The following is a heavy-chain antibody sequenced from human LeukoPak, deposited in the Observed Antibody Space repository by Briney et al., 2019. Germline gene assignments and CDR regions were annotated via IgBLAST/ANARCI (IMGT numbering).Heavy chain of an antibody. CDR1: GFTFSSYS. CDR2: ISSSSSTI. CDR3: ARTYDSSGYAFDI. J-gene: IGHJ3*02. Sequence: GGSLRLSCAVSGFTFSSYSMNSVRQAPGKGLEWVSYISSSSSTIYYADSVKGRFTISRDNAKNSLYLQMNSLRAEDTAVYYCARTYDSSGYAFDIWGQGTMVTVSS. D-gene: IGHD3-22*01. V-gene: IGHV3-48*01.